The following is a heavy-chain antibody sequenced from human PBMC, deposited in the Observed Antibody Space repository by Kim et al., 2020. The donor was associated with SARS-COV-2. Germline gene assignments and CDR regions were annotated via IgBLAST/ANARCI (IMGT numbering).Heavy chain of an antibody. Sequence: GGSLRLSCAASGFTFSSYSMNWVRQAPGKGLEWVSYISSSSSTIYYADSVKGRFTISRDNAKNSLYLQMNSLRDVDTAVYYCARGGSGSYYYGMDVWGQGTTVTVSS. CDR2: ISSSSSTI. CDR3: ARGGSGSYYYGMDV. D-gene: IGHD3-10*01. V-gene: IGHV3-48*02. CDR1: GFTFSSYS. J-gene: IGHJ6*02.